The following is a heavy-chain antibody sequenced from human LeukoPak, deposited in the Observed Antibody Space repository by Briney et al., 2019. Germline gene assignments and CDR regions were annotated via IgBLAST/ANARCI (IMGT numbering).Heavy chain of an antibody. J-gene: IGHJ4*02. CDR1: GFTFSSYS. CDR2: ISGSGGST. D-gene: IGHD3-9*01. V-gene: IGHV3-23*01. Sequence: PGGSLRLSCAASGFTFSSYSMNWVRQAPGKGLEWVSAISGSGGSTYYADSVKGRFTISRDNSKNTLYLQMNSLRAEDTAVYYCAKDREYYDILTGYYTPLFDYWGQGTLVTVSS. CDR3: AKDREYYDILTGYYTPLFDY.